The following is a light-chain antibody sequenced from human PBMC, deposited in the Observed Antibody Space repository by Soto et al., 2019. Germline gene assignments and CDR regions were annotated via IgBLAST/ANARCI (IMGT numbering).Light chain of an antibody. J-gene: IGKJ5*01. V-gene: IGKV3-11*01. CDR3: QHYYGTSPIT. CDR1: QSVSSY. CDR2: DAS. Sequence: EIVLTQSPATLSLPPGERATLSCRASQSVSSYLAWYQQKPGQAPRLLIYDASNRATGIPARFSGSGSGTDFTLTISRLEPEDFALYYCQHYYGTSPITFGQGTRLEIK.